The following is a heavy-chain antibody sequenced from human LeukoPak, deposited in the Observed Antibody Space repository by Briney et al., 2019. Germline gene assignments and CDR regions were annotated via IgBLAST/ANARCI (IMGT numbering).Heavy chain of an antibody. CDR2: INPRSGGT. V-gene: IGHV1-2*02. Sequence: GASVKVSCKASGYTFTSYGISWVRQAPGQGLEWMGWINPRSGGTNYAQKFQGRVTMTRDTSTSTADMELSRLKSDDTAVYYCARSQYCSGGNCYYYYGMDVWGQGTTVTVSS. D-gene: IGHD2-15*01. J-gene: IGHJ6*02. CDR3: ARSQYCSGGNCYYYYGMDV. CDR1: GYTFTSYG.